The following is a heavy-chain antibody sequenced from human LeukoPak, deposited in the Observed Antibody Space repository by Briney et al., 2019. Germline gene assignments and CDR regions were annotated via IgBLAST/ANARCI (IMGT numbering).Heavy chain of an antibody. V-gene: IGHV3-21*01. CDR1: GFTFSSYS. Sequence: GGSLRLSCAASGFTFSSYSMNWVRQAPGKGLEWVSSISSSSNYKYYADSVKGRFTISRDNAKNSLYLQMNSLRAEDTAVYYCATARGYNYGSFDYWGQGTLVTVSS. J-gene: IGHJ4*02. CDR2: ISSSSNYK. D-gene: IGHD5-18*01. CDR3: ATARGYNYGSFDY.